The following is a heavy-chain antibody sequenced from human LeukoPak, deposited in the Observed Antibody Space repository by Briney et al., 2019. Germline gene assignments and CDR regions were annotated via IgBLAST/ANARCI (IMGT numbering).Heavy chain of an antibody. Sequence: SETLSLTCAVYGGSFSGYYWSWIRQPPGKGLEWIGEINHSGSTNYNPSLKSRVTISVDTSKNQFSLKLSSVTAADTAVYYCARVSRYYYDSSGHLDAFDIWGQGTMVTVSS. J-gene: IGHJ3*02. CDR3: ARVSRYYYDSSGHLDAFDI. CDR2: INHSGST. CDR1: GGSFSGYY. D-gene: IGHD3-22*01. V-gene: IGHV4-34*01.